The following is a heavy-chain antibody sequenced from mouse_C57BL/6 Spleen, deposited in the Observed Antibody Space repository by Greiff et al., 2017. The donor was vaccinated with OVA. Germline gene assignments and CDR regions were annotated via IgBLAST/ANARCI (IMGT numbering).Heavy chain of an antibody. Sequence: QVQLQQSGAELVRPGASVTLSCKASGYTFTDYEMHWVKQTPVHGLEWIGAIDPETGGTAYNQKFKGKAILTADKSSSTAYMELLSLTSEDSAVYYCTRESYSNYDYWGQGTTLTVSS. V-gene: IGHV1-15*01. CDR2: IDPETGGT. J-gene: IGHJ2*01. D-gene: IGHD2-5*01. CDR3: TRESYSNYDY. CDR1: GYTFTDYE.